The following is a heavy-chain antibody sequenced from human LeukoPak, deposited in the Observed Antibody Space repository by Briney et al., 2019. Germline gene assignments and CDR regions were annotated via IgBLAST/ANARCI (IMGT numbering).Heavy chain of an antibody. Sequence: GGSLRLSCAASGFTFSSYAMHWVRQAPGKGLEWVAVISYDGSNKYYADSVKGRFTISRDNSKNTLYLQMNSLRAEDTAVYYCARDQDYGGNNHYFDYWGQGTLVTVSS. CDR1: GFTFSSYA. D-gene: IGHD4-23*01. CDR3: ARDQDYGGNNHYFDY. J-gene: IGHJ4*02. CDR2: ISYDGSNK. V-gene: IGHV3-30-3*01.